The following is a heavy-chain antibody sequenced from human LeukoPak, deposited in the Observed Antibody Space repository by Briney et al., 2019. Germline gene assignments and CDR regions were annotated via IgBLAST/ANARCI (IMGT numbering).Heavy chain of an antibody. V-gene: IGHV4-61*02. J-gene: IGHJ4*02. CDR2: IYTSGTT. D-gene: IGHD3-22*01. CDR3: ARGTFYLGSSGPTFDY. Sequence: SLCLSRAVSVGSTCSGSYYGGWVRQPAGNGLEWVGCIYTSGTTTSNPSLTSRVTISVDTSKSQFCLKLLCVPGAHAAVYYCARGTFYLGSSGPTFDYWGQGTLVTVSS. CDR1: VGSTCSGSYY.